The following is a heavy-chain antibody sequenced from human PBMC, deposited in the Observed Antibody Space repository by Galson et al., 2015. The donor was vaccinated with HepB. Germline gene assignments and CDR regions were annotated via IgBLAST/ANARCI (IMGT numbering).Heavy chain of an antibody. CDR1: GYTFTSYG. Sequence: SVKVSCKASGYTFTSYGISWVRQAPGQGLEWMGWISAYNGNTNYAQKLQGRVTMTTDTSTSTAYMELRSLRSDDTAVYYCAREVHYDFWSGQHYYYGMDVWGQGTTVTVSS. V-gene: IGHV1-18*01. CDR2: ISAYNGNT. D-gene: IGHD3-3*01. J-gene: IGHJ6*02. CDR3: AREVHYDFWSGQHYYYGMDV.